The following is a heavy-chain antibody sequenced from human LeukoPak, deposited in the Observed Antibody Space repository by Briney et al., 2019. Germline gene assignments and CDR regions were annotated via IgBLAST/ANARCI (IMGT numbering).Heavy chain of an antibody. D-gene: IGHD3-10*01. J-gene: IGHJ6*02. CDR2: IYYSGST. Sequence: SETLSLTCSVSGGSIRGYYWSWIRQPPGKGLECVGNIYYSGSTNYNPSLKSRATISVDTSKNQFSLKLSSVTAADTAVYYCAREAGAPYGMDVWGQGTTVTVSS. CDR3: AREAGAPYGMDV. CDR1: GGSIRGYY. V-gene: IGHV4-59*01.